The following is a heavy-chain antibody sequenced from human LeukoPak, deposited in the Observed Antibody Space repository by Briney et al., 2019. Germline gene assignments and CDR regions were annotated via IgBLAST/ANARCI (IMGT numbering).Heavy chain of an antibody. CDR3: ARLAVASNCDY. Sequence: QAGGSLRLSCAASGFTFTTYAMTWVRQAPGKGLEWVSGISGGGGTTFYADSVKGRFTISRDNSKNTLYLEMNSLRAEDTAVYYCARLAVASNCDYWGQGTLVTVSS. CDR1: GFTFTTYA. J-gene: IGHJ4*02. CDR2: ISGGGGTT. V-gene: IGHV3-23*01. D-gene: IGHD6-19*01.